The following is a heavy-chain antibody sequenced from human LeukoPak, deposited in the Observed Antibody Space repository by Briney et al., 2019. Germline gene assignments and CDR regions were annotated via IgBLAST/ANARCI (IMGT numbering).Heavy chain of an antibody. D-gene: IGHD3-10*01. CDR1: GYTFTGYY. V-gene: IGHV1-2*02. CDR3: ARAAGYGSGSSPTPFDY. J-gene: IGHJ4*02. Sequence: ASVKVSCKASGYTFTGYYMHWVRQAPGQGLEWMGWINPNSGGTNYAQKFQGRVTMTRDTSISTAYMELSRLRSEDMAVYYCARAAGYGSGSSPTPFDYWGQGTLVTVSS. CDR2: INPNSGGT.